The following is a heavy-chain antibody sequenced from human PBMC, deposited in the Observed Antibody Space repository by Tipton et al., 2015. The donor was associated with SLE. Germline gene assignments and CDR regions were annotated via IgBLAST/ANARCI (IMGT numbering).Heavy chain of an antibody. J-gene: IGHJ4*02. CDR2: MFYGANA. CDR3: ARQGYLRELSGRFEF. CDR1: GDSINYGGHY. V-gene: IGHV4-31*02. D-gene: IGHD3-16*02. Sequence: LRLSCTVSGDSINYGGHYWSWIRQHPGKGLEWIGYMFYGANAYYNPSLKSRVTMSVDTSKNQFSLKMTSVTAADTAVYYCARQGYLRELSGRFEFWGQGTLVTVSS.